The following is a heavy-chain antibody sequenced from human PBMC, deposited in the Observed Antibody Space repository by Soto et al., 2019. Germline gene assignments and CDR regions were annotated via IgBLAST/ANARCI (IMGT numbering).Heavy chain of an antibody. J-gene: IGHJ5*02. CDR3: ARGYDFWSGYYTRTSWFDP. Sequence: PSETLSLTCTVSGGSISDYYWSWIRQPPGKGLEWIGYIYYSGITNYNPSLKSRVSISVDTSKSQFSLKLTSVTAADTAVYYCARGYDFWSGYYTRTSWFDPWGQGTLVTVSS. V-gene: IGHV4-59*12. D-gene: IGHD3-3*01. CDR2: IYYSGIT. CDR1: GGSISDYY.